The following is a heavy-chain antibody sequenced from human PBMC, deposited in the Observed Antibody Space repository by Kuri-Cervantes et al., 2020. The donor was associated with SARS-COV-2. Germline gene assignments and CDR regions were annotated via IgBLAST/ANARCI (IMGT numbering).Heavy chain of an antibody. D-gene: IGHD3-22*01. J-gene: IGHJ4*02. Sequence: GGSLRLSCAASGFTFSSYSMNWVRQAPGKGLEWVSSISSSSSYIYYADSVKGRFTISRDNANNSLYLQMNSLKTEDSAVYYCTTDPEHYYDSSGWTDSGVWGNYWGQGTLVTVSS. V-gene: IGHV3-21*03. CDR2: ISSSSSYI. CDR1: GFTFSSYS. CDR3: TTDPEHYYDSSGWTDSGVWGNY.